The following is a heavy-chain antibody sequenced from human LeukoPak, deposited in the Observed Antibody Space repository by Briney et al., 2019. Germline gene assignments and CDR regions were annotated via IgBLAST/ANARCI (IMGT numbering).Heavy chain of an antibody. Sequence: PGGSLRLSCAASGSTFSSYGMHWVRQAPGKGLEWVACIRYDGSNKYYEDSVQGRFTISRDNYKETLNLQMNILRAEDKAVYYCARARALQYFDWLLADYWGQGTLVTVSS. CDR3: ARARALQYFDWLLADY. CDR1: GSTFSSYG. D-gene: IGHD3-9*01. J-gene: IGHJ4*02. V-gene: IGHV3-30*02. CDR2: IRYDGSNK.